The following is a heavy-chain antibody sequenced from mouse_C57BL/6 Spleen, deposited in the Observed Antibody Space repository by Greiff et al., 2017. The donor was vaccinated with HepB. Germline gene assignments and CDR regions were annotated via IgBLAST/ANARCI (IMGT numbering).Heavy chain of an antibody. Sequence: VKLMESGPGLVAPSQSLSITCTVSGFSLTSYGVSWVRQPPGKGLEWLGVIWGDGSTHYHSALISRLSISKDNSKSQVFLKLNSLQTDDTATYYCAKTSNYYGSSPFAYWGQGTLVTVSA. CDR3: AKTSNYYGSSPFAY. CDR2: IWGDGST. CDR1: GFSLTSYG. J-gene: IGHJ3*01. V-gene: IGHV2-3*01. D-gene: IGHD1-1*01.